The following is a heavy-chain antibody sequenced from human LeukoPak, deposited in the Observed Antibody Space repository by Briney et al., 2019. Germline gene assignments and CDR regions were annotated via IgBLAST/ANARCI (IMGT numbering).Heavy chain of an antibody. D-gene: IGHD3-3*01. CDR2: INAGNGNT. J-gene: IGHJ6*02. Sequence: ASVTVSCKASGYTFTSYAMHWVRQAPGQRREWMGWINAGNGNTKYSQKYQGRVTITRDTSASTAYMELSSLRSEDTAVYYCAREFGDFWSGYYYYYYGMDVWGQGTTVTVSS. CDR1: GYTFTSYA. V-gene: IGHV1-3*01. CDR3: AREFGDFWSGYYYYYYGMDV.